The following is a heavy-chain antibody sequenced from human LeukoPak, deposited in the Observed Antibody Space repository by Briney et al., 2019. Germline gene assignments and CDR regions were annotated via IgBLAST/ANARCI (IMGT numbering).Heavy chain of an antibody. V-gene: IGHV1-69*05. CDR3: ARGAHYYGSGSYSY. D-gene: IGHD3-10*01. CDR1: GGTFSGYA. CDR2: IIPIFGTA. Sequence: SVKVSCKAAGGTFSGYAISWVRQAPGQGLEWMGGIIPIFGTANYAQKFQGRVTITTDESTSTAYMELSSLRSEDTAVYYCARGAHYYGSGSYSYWGQGTLVTVSS. J-gene: IGHJ4*02.